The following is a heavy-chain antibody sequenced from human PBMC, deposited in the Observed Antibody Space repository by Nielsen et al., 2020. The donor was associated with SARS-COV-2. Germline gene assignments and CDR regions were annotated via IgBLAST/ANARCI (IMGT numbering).Heavy chain of an antibody. V-gene: IGHV3-11*05. CDR2: IGSSNSYT. D-gene: IGHD2-15*01. J-gene: IGHJ3*02. CDR3: ARVRYCSGGSCYAAAFDI. Sequence: GESLKISCAASGFTFSDYYMSWIRQAPGKGLEWVSYIGSSNSYTNYADSVKGRFTISRDNAKNSLYLQMNSLRAEDTAVYYCARVRYCSGGSCYAAAFDIWGQGTMVTVSS. CDR1: GFTFSDYY.